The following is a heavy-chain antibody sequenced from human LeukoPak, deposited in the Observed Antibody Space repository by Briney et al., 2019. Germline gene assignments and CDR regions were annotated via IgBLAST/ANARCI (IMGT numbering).Heavy chain of an antibody. CDR3: ARGERPGPDF. Sequence: SETLSLTCTVSGGSISSYYWSWIRQPPGKGLEWIGYIYYSGSTNYNPSLKSRVTISVDTSKNQFSLKLSSVTAADTVVYYCARGERPGPDFWGQGTLVTVSS. D-gene: IGHD1-1*01. CDR1: GGSISSYY. V-gene: IGHV4-59*01. J-gene: IGHJ4*02. CDR2: IYYSGST.